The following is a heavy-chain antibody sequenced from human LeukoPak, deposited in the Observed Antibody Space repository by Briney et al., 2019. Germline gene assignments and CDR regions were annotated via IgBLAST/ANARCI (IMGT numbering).Heavy chain of an antibody. J-gene: IGHJ4*02. D-gene: IGHD6-13*01. CDR3: ASRPGGSTWYGVFDY. CDR1: GASMSNHY. CDR2: IYTSGST. Sequence: PSKTLSLTCTVSGASMSNHYWSWIRQPPGKGLEWIGYIYTSGSTNYNPSLKSRVTMSVDTSKTQFSLRLSSVTAADTAPYYCASRPGGSTWYGVFDYWSRGTLVTVSS. V-gene: IGHV4-4*09.